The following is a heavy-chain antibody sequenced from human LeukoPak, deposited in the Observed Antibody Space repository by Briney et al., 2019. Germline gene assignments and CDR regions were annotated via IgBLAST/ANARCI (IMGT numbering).Heavy chain of an antibody. J-gene: IGHJ3*02. CDR1: GFTVSSNS. CDR2: IYSGGNT. V-gene: IGHV3-53*05. CDR3: ATGYYYDSSGYYNHAFDI. Sequence: GGSLRLSCTVSGFTVSSNSMSWVRQAPGKGLEWVSSIYSGGNTHYSDSVKGRFTISRDNSKNTLYLQMNSLRAEDTAVYYCATGYYYDSSGYYNHAFDIWGQGTMVTVSS. D-gene: IGHD3-22*01.